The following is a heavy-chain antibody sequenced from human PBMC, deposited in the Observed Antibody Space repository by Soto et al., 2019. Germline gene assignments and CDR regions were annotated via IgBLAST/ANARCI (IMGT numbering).Heavy chain of an antibody. CDR1: GFTFSSYT. CDR2: IIGGSTT. D-gene: IGHD6-13*01. V-gene: IGHV3-23*01. Sequence: GGSLRLSCAASGFTFSSYTMNWVRQAPGNGLEWVSSIIGGSTTCYADSVKGRFTISRDNSKNMLFLQMNSLRAEDTAVYYCAKDRHPAGIWSFDSWGQGTVVTVSS. J-gene: IGHJ4*02. CDR3: AKDRHPAGIWSFDS.